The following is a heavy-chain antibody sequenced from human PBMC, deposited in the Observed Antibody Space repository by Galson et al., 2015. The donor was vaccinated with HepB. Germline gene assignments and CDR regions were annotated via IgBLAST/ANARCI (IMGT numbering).Heavy chain of an antibody. CDR1: GFTFRNYA. CDR3: AQDQDYSKGEEGYNEYGMDV. D-gene: IGHD4-11*01. Sequence: SLRLSCAASGFTFRNYAMSWVRQAPGKGLEWVSIISVSGGRIDYADSVRGRFNISRDNSKNTLYVQMTSLRAEDTAVYYCAQDQDYSKGEEGYNEYGMDVWCQGTTFTVSS. V-gene: IGHV3-23*01. CDR2: ISVSGGRI. J-gene: IGHJ6*02.